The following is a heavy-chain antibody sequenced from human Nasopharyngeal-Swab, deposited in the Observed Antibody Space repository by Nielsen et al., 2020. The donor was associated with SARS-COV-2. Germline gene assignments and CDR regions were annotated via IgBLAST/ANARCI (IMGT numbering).Heavy chain of an antibody. CDR1: GFTFSSYS. J-gene: IGHJ4*02. CDR2: ISSSSSYI. D-gene: IGHD6-19*01. V-gene: IGHV3-21*01. Sequence: GESLKISCAASGFTFSSYSVNWVRQAPGKGLEWVSSISSSSSYIYYADSVKGRFTISRDNAKNSLYLQMNSLRAEDTAVYYCAREDWGNGWYFDYWGQGTLVTVSS. CDR3: AREDWGNGWYFDY.